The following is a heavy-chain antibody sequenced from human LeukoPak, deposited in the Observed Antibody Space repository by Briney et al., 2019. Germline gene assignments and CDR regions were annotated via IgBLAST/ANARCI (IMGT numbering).Heavy chain of an antibody. CDR3: TRAKSWLPFDF. Sequence: PSETLSLTCTVSGGSISSYYWSWIRQPAGKGLEWIGRINTFGSTNYNPSLKSRVTISVDTSKNQFSLKLNSVTAADTAVYFCTRAKSWLPFDFWGQGTLVTVSS. CDR2: INTFGST. V-gene: IGHV4-4*07. D-gene: IGHD5-24*01. CDR1: GGSISSYY. J-gene: IGHJ4*02.